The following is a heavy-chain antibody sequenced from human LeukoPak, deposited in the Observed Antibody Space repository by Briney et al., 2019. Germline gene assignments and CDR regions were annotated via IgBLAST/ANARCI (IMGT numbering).Heavy chain of an antibody. D-gene: IGHD6-13*01. V-gene: IGHV1-2*02. J-gene: IGHJ5*02. CDR2: INPNSGGT. Sequence: ASVKVSCKASGYTFTGYYMHWVRQAPGQGLEWMGWINPNSGGTNYAQKSQGRVTMTRDTSISTAYMELSRLRSDDTAVYYCARDMRYSSSRSRGWFDPWGQGTLVTVSS. CDR3: ARDMRYSSSRSRGWFDP. CDR1: GYTFTGYY.